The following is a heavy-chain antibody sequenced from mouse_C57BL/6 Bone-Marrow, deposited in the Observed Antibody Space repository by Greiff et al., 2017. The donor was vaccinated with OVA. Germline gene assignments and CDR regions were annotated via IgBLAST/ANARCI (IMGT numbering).Heavy chain of an antibody. D-gene: IGHD2-4*01. CDR3: AKIIYAMDY. Sequence: QVQLQQPGPELVKPGASVKLSCKASGYTFTSYGISWVKQRTGQGLEWIGEIYPRSGNTYYNEKFKGKATLTADKSSSTAYMELRSLTSEDSAVYFCAKIIYAMDYWGQGTSVTVSS. CDR2: IYPRSGNT. V-gene: IGHV1-81*01. CDR1: GYTFTSYG. J-gene: IGHJ4*01.